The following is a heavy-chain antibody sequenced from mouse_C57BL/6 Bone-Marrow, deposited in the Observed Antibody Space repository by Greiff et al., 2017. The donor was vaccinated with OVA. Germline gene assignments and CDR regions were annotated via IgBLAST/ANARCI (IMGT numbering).Heavy chain of an antibody. J-gene: IGHJ3*01. Sequence: VQLQQPGAELVKPGASVKMSCKASGYTFTSYWITWVKQRPGQGLEWIGDIYPGSGSTNYNEKFKSKATLTVDTSSSTAYMQLSSLTSEDSAVYYCARSISYDYDAWFAYWGQGTLVTVSA. CDR3: ARSISYDYDAWFAY. D-gene: IGHD2-4*01. CDR1: GYTFTSYW. CDR2: IYPGSGST. V-gene: IGHV1-55*01.